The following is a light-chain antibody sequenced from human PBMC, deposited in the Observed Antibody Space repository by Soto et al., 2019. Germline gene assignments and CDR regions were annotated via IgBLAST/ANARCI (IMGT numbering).Light chain of an antibody. CDR1: SSDVGGYNS. CDR2: EVS. Sequence: QSALTQPASVSGSPGQSITISCTGTSSDVGGYNSVSWCQQHPGKAPKLMIYEVSNRPSGVSNRFSGSKSGNTASLTISGLQAEDEADYYCSSYTSSSTGVFGGGTKLTVL. CDR3: SSYTSSSTGV. J-gene: IGLJ3*02. V-gene: IGLV2-14*01.